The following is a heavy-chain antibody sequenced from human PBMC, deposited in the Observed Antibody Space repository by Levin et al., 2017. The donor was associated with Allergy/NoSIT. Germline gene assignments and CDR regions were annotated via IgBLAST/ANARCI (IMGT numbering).Heavy chain of an antibody. CDR1: GGSINNYY. D-gene: IGHD3-3*01. V-gene: IGHV4-59*01. CDR3: ARERLSWSGYYTVWFDP. CDR2: IYYSGST. Sequence: SETLSLTCTVSGGSINNYYWSWIRQPPGKGLEWIGYIYYSGSTNYNPSLKSRVTISLDTSKNQFSLKLSSVTAADTAVYYCARERLSWSGYYTVWFDPWGQGTLVTVSS. J-gene: IGHJ5*02.